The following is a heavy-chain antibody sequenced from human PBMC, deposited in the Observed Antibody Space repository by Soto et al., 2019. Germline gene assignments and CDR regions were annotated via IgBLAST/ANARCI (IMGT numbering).Heavy chain of an antibody. Sequence: SSETLSLTCTVSCASISGSSYYWGWIRQPPGKGLEWIASFYFSGNTYYNPSLRSRLSISVDTSKNQFSLKMNSVTAADTAVYYCARLVIRNGFDYWGQGALVTVSS. CDR2: FYFSGNT. J-gene: IGHJ4*02. CDR1: CASISGSSYY. CDR3: ARLVIRNGFDY. D-gene: IGHD4-4*01. V-gene: IGHV4-39*01.